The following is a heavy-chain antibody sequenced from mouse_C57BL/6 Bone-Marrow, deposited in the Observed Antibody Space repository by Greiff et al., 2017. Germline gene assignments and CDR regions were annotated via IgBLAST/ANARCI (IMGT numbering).Heavy chain of an antibody. D-gene: IGHD2-4*01. V-gene: IGHV5-4*01. CDR3: GRIYYDYLYAMDY. J-gene: IGHJ4*01. CDR1: GFTFSSYA. CDR2: ISDGGSYT. Sequence: EVQRVESGGGLVKPGGSLKLSCAASGFTFSSYAMSWVRQTPEKRLEWVATISDGGSYTYYPDNVKGRFTISRDNAKNNLYLQMSHLKSEDTAVYYCGRIYYDYLYAMDYWGQGTSVTVSS.